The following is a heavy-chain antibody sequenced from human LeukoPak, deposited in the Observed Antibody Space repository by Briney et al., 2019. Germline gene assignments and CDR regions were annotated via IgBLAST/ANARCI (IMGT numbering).Heavy chain of an antibody. D-gene: IGHD3-10*01. CDR3: ARSQITMVRGVIITFYY. V-gene: IGHV4-59*12. J-gene: IGHJ4*02. Sequence: SDTLSLTCTVSGGSISSYYWSWIRQPPGKGLEWIGYIYYSGSTNYNPSLKSRVTISVDTSKNQFSLKLSSVTAADTAVYYCARSQITMVRGVIITFYYWGQGTLVTASS. CDR2: IYYSGST. CDR1: GGSISSYY.